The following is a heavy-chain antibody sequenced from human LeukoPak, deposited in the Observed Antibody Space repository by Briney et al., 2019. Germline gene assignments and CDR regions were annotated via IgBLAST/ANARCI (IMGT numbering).Heavy chain of an antibody. CDR2: INPNSGGT. J-gene: IGHJ6*04. CDR3: ARDQYYGSGSYYYYYGMDV. V-gene: IGHV1-2*04. D-gene: IGHD3-10*01. CDR1: GYTFTGYY. Sequence: ASVKVSCKASGYTFTGYYMHWVRQAPGQGLEWMGWINPNSGGTNYAQKFQGWVTMTRDTSISTAYMELSRLRSDDSAVYYCARDQYYGSGSYYYYYGMDVWGKGTTVTVSS.